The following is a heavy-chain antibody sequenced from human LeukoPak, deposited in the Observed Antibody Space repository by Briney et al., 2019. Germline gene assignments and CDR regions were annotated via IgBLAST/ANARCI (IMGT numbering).Heavy chain of an antibody. CDR3: ARGHIDYAFDC. CDR2: INWNGGST. D-gene: IGHD4-17*01. Sequence: GGSVRLSCAASGFTFDDYGMSWVRQAPGKGLEWVSGINWNGGSTGYADSVKGRFTISRDNAKKSLDLQMNSLRAEDTALYYCARGHIDYAFDCWGQGTLVTVSS. CDR1: GFTFDDYG. J-gene: IGHJ4*02. V-gene: IGHV3-20*04.